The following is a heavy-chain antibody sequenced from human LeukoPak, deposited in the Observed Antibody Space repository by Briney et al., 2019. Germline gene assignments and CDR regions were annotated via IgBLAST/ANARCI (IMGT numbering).Heavy chain of an antibody. V-gene: IGHV3-21*01. D-gene: IGHD5-18*01. J-gene: IGHJ4*02. CDR1: GFTFSSYS. CDR3: ARDLWLDTAMVTYFDY. CDR2: ISSSSSYI. Sequence: GGSLRLSCAASGFTFSSYSMNWVRQAPGKRLEWVSSISSSSSYIYYADSVKGPFTISRDNAKNSLYLQMNSLRAEDTAVYYCARDLWLDTAMVTYFDYWGQGTLVTVSS.